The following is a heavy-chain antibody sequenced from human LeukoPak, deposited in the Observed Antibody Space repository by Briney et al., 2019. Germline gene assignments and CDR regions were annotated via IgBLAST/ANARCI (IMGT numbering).Heavy chain of an antibody. J-gene: IGHJ5*02. CDR3: ARRLLYGSGSYGGWFDP. CDR2: IYYSGST. D-gene: IGHD3-10*01. CDR1: GGSTSSSSYY. Sequence: SETLSLTCTVSGGSTSSSSYYWGWIRQPPGKGLEWIGSIYYSGSTYYNPSLKSRVTISVDTSKNQFSLKLSSVTAADTAVYYCARRLLYGSGSYGGWFDPWGQGTLVTVSS. V-gene: IGHV4-39*01.